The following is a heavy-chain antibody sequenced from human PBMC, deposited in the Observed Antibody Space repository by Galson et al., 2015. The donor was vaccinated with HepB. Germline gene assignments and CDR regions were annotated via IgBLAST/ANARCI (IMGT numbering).Heavy chain of an antibody. V-gene: IGHV1-2*02. Sequence: SVKVSCKASGYTFTDYYIHWVRQAPGQGLEWMGWINPRTGATNYAQNFQGRVTMTRDTSISTAYMEVGRLRSDDTAVYYCARIRRQYQVLEPFDVWGQGTMVTVSS. CDR2: INPRTGAT. CDR3: ARIRRQYQVLEPFDV. D-gene: IGHD4-11*01. J-gene: IGHJ3*01. CDR1: GYTFTDYY.